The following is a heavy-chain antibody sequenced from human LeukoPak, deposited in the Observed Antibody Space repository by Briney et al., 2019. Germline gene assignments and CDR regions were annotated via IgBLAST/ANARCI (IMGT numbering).Heavy chain of an antibody. CDR2: IYYSGST. V-gene: IGHV4-59*01. D-gene: IGHD3-10*01. CDR3: ARVYYGSGSPPYFDY. CDR1: GGSISSYY. Sequence: SQTLSLTCTVSGGSISSYYWSWIRQPPGKGLEWIGYIYYSGSTNYNPSLKSRVTISVDTSKNQFSLKLSSVTAADTAVYYCARVYYGSGSPPYFDYWGQGTLVTVSS. J-gene: IGHJ4*02.